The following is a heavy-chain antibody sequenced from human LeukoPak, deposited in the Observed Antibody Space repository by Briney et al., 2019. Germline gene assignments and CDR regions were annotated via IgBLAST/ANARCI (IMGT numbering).Heavy chain of an antibody. J-gene: IGHJ6*02. CDR1: GGSLSSYY. V-gene: IGHV4-59*01. Sequence: SETLSLTCTVSGGSLSSYYWSWVRQPPGKGLEWIGYIYYSGSTDYNPSLTSRVTISVDTSKNQFSLKLSSVTAADTAVYYCARVPPLQQLGTYYYYYYGMDVWGQGTTVTVSS. CDR2: IYYSGST. CDR3: ARVPPLQQLGTYYYYYYGMDV. D-gene: IGHD6-6*01.